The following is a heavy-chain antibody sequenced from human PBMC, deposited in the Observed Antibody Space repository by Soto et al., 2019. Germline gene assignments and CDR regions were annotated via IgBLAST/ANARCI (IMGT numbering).Heavy chain of an antibody. CDR3: AKTSSWVDY. CDR1: GFTFSSYA. J-gene: IGHJ4*02. CDR2: ISGSGGST. V-gene: IGHV3-23*01. D-gene: IGHD6-13*01. Sequence: PGWSLRLSCAASGFTFSSYAMSWVRRAPGKGLEWVSSISGSGGSTYYADSVKGRFTISRDNSKNTLYLQMNSLRAEDTAVYYCAKTSSWVDYWGQGTLGTVSS.